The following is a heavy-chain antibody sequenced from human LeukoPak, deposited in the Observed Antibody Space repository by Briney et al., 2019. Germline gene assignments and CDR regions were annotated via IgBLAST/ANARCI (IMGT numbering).Heavy chain of an antibody. J-gene: IGHJ4*02. D-gene: IGHD4-23*01. V-gene: IGHV3-30-3*01. Sequence: PGGSLRLSCAASGFTSSSYAMHWVRQAPDKGLEWVAVISYDGNNKYYADSVKGRFTISRDNSKNTLYLQMNSLKAEDTAVYYCARGLGSHDYGGTYYWGQGTLVTVSS. CDR3: ARGLGSHDYGGTYY. CDR1: GFTSSSYA. CDR2: ISYDGNNK.